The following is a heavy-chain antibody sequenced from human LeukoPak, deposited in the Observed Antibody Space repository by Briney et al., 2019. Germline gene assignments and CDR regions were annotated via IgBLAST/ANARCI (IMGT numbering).Heavy chain of an antibody. J-gene: IGHJ4*02. V-gene: IGHV4-39*07. CDR1: GGSISSNSYY. CDR3: ARHGGTRVTLVEVYYFDY. CDR2: IHYSGST. Sequence: SETLSLTCTVSGGSISSNSYYWVWIRQPPGKGLEWIGTIHYSGSTSYNPSLKSRVTISVDTSKNQFSLKVNSVTAADTAVYYCARHGGTRVTLVEVYYFDYWGQGTLVTVSS. D-gene: IGHD4-11*01.